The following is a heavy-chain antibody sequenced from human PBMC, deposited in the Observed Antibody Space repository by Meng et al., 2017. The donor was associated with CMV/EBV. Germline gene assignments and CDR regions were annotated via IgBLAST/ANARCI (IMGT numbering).Heavy chain of an antibody. CDR1: GFTFSNYA. V-gene: IGHV3-23*01. J-gene: IGHJ4*02. Sequence: LSCAASGFTFSNYAMSGVRQARGKGLEWVSGISGGGGGTYYADSVRGRFTISRGNSKNTLYLQMNSLRAEDTAIYYCAKREGRFFDYWGQGTLVTVSS. CDR3: AKREGRFFDY. CDR2: ISGGGGGT.